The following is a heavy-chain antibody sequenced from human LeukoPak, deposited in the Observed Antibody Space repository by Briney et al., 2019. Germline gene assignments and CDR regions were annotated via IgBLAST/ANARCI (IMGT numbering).Heavy chain of an antibody. D-gene: IGHD1-1*01. CDR1: GYTFTDYY. V-gene: IGHV1-2*02. Sequence: ASVKLSCKASGYTFTDYYMHWVRQAPGQGLEWMGWINPNSGGTNYAQKFQGRVTMTRDTSISTAYMELSRLRSDDTAVYYCAREGVDWNHSVYYFDYWGQGTLVTVSS. CDR3: AREGVDWNHSVYYFDY. CDR2: INPNSGGT. J-gene: IGHJ4*02.